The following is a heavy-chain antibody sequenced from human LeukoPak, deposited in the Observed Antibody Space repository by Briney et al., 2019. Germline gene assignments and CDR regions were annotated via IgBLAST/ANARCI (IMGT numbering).Heavy chain of an antibody. CDR1: GGSFSGYY. CDR2: INHSGST. CDR3: ARGVIVVVVAATRYNWFDP. D-gene: IGHD2-15*01. V-gene: IGHV4-34*01. J-gene: IGHJ5*02. Sequence: SETLSLTCAVYGGSFSGYYWSWIRQPPGKGLEWIGGINHSGSTNYNPSLKSRVTISVDTSKNQFSLKLSSVTAADTAVYYCARGVIVVVVAATRYNWFDPWGQGTLVTVSS.